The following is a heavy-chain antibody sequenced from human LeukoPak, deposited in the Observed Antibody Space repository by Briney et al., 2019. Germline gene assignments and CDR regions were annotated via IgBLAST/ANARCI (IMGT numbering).Heavy chain of an antibody. CDR2: IYYTGST. CDR3: ARAGNLGLEXXXXFDX. Sequence: PSETLSLTCTVSGGSISSYYWSWIRQPPGKGLEWIGYIYYTGSTKYNPSLKSRVTMSVDTSKNQFSLKLTSVTAADTAVYYCARAGNLGLEXXXXFDXXXQGXXVX. D-gene: IGHD1-1*01. V-gene: IGHV4-59*01. CDR1: GGSISSYY. J-gene: IGHJ4*02.